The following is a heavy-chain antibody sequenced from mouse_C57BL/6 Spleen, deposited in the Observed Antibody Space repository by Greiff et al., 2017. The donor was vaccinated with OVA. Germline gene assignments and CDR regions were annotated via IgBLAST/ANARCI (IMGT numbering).Heavy chain of an antibody. J-gene: IGHJ3*01. CDR2: IDPENGDT. CDR3: IGDYDSWFAY. CDR1: GFNIKDDY. V-gene: IGHV14-4*01. Sequence: EVQLQQSGAELVRPGASVKLSCTASGFNIKDDYMHWVKQRPEQGLEWIAWIDPENGDTEYASKFQGKATITADTSSNTAYLQLSSLTSEDTAVYYCIGDYDSWFAYWGQGTLVTVSA. D-gene: IGHD2-4*01.